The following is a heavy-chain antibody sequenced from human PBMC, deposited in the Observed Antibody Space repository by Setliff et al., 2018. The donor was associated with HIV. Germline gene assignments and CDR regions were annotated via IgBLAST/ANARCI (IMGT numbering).Heavy chain of an antibody. CDR1: GGSFSGYY. Sequence: PSETLSLTCAVYGGSFSGYYWTWIRQPPGKGPEWIGDINHRGDTKYNPSLRSRVIISVDKSKNQFSLKLISLTAADTAVYYCARGPRVGTHLWLFYYWGQGTLVTVSS. J-gene: IGHJ4*02. CDR3: ARGPRVGTHLWLFYY. D-gene: IGHD5-18*01. V-gene: IGHV4-34*01. CDR2: INHRGDT.